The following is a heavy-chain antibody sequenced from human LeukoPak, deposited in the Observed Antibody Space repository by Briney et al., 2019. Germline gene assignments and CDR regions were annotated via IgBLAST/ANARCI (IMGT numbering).Heavy chain of an antibody. J-gene: IGHJ4*02. CDR3: ARAHPVVVAATRLYYFDY. Sequence: SETLSLTCAVSGCSISSGGYSWSWIRQPPGKGLEWIGYIYHSGSTYYNPSLKSRVTISVDRSKNQFSLKLSSVTAADTAVYYCARAHPVVVAATRLYYFDYWGQGTLVTVSS. V-gene: IGHV4-30-2*01. CDR1: GCSISSGGYS. D-gene: IGHD2-15*01. CDR2: IYHSGST.